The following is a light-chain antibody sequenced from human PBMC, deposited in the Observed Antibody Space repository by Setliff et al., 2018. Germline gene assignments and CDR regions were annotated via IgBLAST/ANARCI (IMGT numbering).Light chain of an antibody. CDR2: EVT. J-gene: IGLJ1*01. CDR3: SSYAGGNNLF. CDR1: SVVGGYNY. V-gene: IGLV2-8*01. Sequence: QSALAQPPSASGSPGQSVTISCTGTSVVGGYNYVSWYQQHPGKAPKLIIYEVTKRPSGVPDRFSGSNSGNTASLTVSGLQAEDEADYYCSSYAGGNNLFFGTGTKVTVL.